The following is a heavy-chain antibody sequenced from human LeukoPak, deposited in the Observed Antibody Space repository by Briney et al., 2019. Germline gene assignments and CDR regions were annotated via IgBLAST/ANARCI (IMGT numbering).Heavy chain of an antibody. J-gene: IGHJ3*02. CDR2: IYYSGST. Sequence: SETLSLTCTVSGGSISSYYWSWIRQPPGKGLEWIGYIYYSGSTHYNPSLKSRVTISVDTSKNQFSLKLSSVTAADTAVYYCAREEMTAIGNAFDIWGQGTMVTVSS. CDR1: GGSISSYY. D-gene: IGHD5-24*01. V-gene: IGHV4-59*01. CDR3: AREEMTAIGNAFDI.